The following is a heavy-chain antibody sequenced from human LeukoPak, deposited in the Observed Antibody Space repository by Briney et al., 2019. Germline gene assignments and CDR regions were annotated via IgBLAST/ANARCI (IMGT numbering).Heavy chain of an antibody. D-gene: IGHD5-24*01. Sequence: SETLSLTRTVSGGSISSGGYYWSWIRQHPGKGLEWIGYIYYSGSTYYNPSLKSRVTISVDTSKNQFSLKLSSVTAADTAVYYCARGEMATSGPIDYWGQGTLVTVSS. V-gene: IGHV4-31*03. CDR1: GGSISSGGYY. CDR3: ARGEMATSGPIDY. J-gene: IGHJ4*02. CDR2: IYYSGST.